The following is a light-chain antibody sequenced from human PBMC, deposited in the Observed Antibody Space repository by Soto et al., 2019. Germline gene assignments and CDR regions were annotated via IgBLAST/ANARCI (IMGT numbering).Light chain of an antibody. CDR2: DAS. J-gene: IGKJ4*01. CDR1: QSVSSY. Sequence: EIVLTQSPATLSLSPGERATLSCSASQSVSSYLAWYQQKPGQAPRLLIYDASNRATGIPARFSGSGSGTDFNLTIRSLEPEDVAVYYCPQRSTWPTSLTFGGGTKMEIK. CDR3: PQRSTWPTSLT. V-gene: IGKV3-11*01.